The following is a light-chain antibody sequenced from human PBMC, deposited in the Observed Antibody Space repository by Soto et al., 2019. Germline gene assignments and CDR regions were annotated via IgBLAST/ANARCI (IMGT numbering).Light chain of an antibody. J-gene: IGKJ1*01. V-gene: IGKV3-20*01. CDR2: GAS. CDR3: QQYNSYSWT. CDR1: QRLAGSY. Sequence: EIVLTQSPGTLSLSPGERATLSCRASQRLAGSYLAWYQQKPGQAPRLLIYGASSRATGIPDRFSGSGSGTEFTLTISSLQPDDFATYYCQQYNSYSWTFGQGTKVDIK.